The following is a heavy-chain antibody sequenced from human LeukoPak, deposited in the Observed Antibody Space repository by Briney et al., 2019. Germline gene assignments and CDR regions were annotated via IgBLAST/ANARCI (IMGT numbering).Heavy chain of an antibody. J-gene: IGHJ4*02. V-gene: IGHV5-51*01. CDR3: ARPGYCGAGIFDY. CDR1: GYNFANFW. D-gene: IGHD4/OR15-4a*01. Sequence: GESMKISCKGSGYNFANFWIAWVRQMPRKGPDYMGIINPADSDTRYNPSFQGQVTISADKSISTAYLQWSSLKASDSAIYYCARPGYCGAGIFDYWGQGTQVTVHS. CDR2: INPADSDT.